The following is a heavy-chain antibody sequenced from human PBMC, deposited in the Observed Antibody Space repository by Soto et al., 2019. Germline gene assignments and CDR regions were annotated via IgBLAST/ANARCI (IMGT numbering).Heavy chain of an antibody. D-gene: IGHD1-26*01. CDR3: ARVFFTWEPLDY. CDR1: GYTFTSYD. Sequence: QVPLVQSGAEVKKPGASVKVSCKASGYTFTSYDINWVRQATGQGLEWMGWMNPNSGNTGYAQKFQGRVTMTRNTSIRTAYMELSSLRSEDTSVYYCARVFFTWEPLDYWGQGTLVTVSS. J-gene: IGHJ4*02. CDR2: MNPNSGNT. V-gene: IGHV1-8*01.